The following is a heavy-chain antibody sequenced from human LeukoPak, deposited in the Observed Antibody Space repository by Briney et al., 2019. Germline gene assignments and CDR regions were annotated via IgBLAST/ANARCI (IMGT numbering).Heavy chain of an antibody. J-gene: IGHJ6*02. D-gene: IGHD5-12*01. CDR2: INHSGST. CDR3: ARVSGYVYYYYYGMDV. Sequence: SETLSLTCAVYGVSFSGYYWSWIRQPPGKGLEWIGEINHSGSTNYNPSLKSRVTISVDTSKNQFSLKLSSVTAADTAVYYCARVSGYVYYYYYGMDVWGQGTTVTVSS. CDR1: GVSFSGYY. V-gene: IGHV4-34*01.